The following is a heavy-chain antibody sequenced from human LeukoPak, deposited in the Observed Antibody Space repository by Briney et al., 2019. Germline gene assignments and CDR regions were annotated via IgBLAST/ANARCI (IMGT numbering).Heavy chain of an antibody. CDR1: GGSINGGSYY. D-gene: IGHD3-3*01. CDR2: IFTTGST. Sequence: SETLSLTCSVSGGSINGGSYYWSWIRQPAGKPLEWIGHIFTTGSTSYNPSLKSRVTISVDTSKNQFSLKLSSVTAADTAVYYCARHTENYDFWSGYYTGGWFDPWGQGTLVTVSS. CDR3: ARHTENYDFWSGYYTGGWFDP. V-gene: IGHV4-61*09. J-gene: IGHJ5*02.